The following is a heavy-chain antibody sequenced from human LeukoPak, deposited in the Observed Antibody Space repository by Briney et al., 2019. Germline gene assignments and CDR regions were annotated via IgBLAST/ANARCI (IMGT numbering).Heavy chain of an antibody. D-gene: IGHD3-10*01. J-gene: IGHJ4*02. CDR1: GFTFKIYS. CDR2: ISSSSHM. CDR3: ARDDTSAHFFDY. V-gene: IGHV3-21*01. Sequence: GGSLRLSCAASGFTFKIYSMNWVRQAPGKGLEWVSSISSSSHMYYADSVKGRFTISRDNAKNSLYLQMNTLRAEDTAVYYCARDDTSAHFFDYWGQGTLVTDSS.